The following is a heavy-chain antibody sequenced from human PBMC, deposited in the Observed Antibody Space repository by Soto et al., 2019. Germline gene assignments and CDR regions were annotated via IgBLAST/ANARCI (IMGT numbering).Heavy chain of an antibody. CDR1: GCTFSSYA. J-gene: IGHJ5*02. Sequence: GGSLRLSCAASGCTFSSYAMGWVRQAPGKGLEWVSAISGSGGSTYYADSVKGRFTISRDNSKNTLYLQMNSLGAEDTAVYYCAKLIPAARGNNWFDPWGQGTLVTVSS. CDR3: AKLIPAARGNNWFDP. V-gene: IGHV3-23*01. D-gene: IGHD2-2*01. CDR2: ISGSGGST.